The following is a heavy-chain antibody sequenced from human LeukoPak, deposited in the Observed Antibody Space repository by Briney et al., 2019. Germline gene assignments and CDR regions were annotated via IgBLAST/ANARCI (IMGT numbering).Heavy chain of an antibody. CDR3: ARDEGYCSSTSCQNYYYYGMDV. CDR1: GFTVSSNY. Sequence: GGSLRLSCAASGFTVSSNYMRWVRQAPGKGLEGVSVIYSGGSTYYADSVKGRFTSSRDNSKNTLYLQMNSLRAEDTAVYYCARDEGYCSSTSCQNYYYYGMDVWGQGTTVTVSS. CDR2: IYSGGST. J-gene: IGHJ6*02. D-gene: IGHD2-2*01. V-gene: IGHV3-53*01.